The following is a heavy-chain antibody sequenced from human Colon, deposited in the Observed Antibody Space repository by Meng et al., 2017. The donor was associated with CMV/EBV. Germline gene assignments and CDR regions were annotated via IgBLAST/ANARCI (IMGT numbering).Heavy chain of an antibody. V-gene: IGHV1-18*01. CDR2: ISPYNGDT. CDR3: ARELARGGY. Sequence: HVQLGQSGAEVKKPGASVKVSCKTSGYTFTNFGISWVRQAPGQGLEWMAYISPYNGDTNYAQRFQGRVALTTDTSTSTVYMELGSLTSDDTAMYYCARELARGGYWGQGTLVTVSS. J-gene: IGHJ4*02. CDR1: GYTFTNFG.